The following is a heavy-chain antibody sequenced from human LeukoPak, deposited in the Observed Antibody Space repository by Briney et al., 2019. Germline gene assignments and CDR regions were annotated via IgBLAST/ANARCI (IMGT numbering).Heavy chain of an antibody. CDR1: GGSLSSGDYY. D-gene: IGHD3-22*01. Sequence: SETLSLTCTVSGGSLSSGDYYWSWIRQPPGKGLEWIGYIYYSGSTYYNPSPKSRVTISVDASKNQFSLKLSSVTAADTAVYYCARVGSPTNYYDSSGYYQYFDYWGQGTLVTVSS. J-gene: IGHJ4*02. CDR2: IYYSGST. V-gene: IGHV4-30-4*08. CDR3: ARVGSPTNYYDSSGYYQYFDY.